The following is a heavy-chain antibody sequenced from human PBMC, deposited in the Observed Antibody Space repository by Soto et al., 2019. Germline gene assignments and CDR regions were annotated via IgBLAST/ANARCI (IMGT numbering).Heavy chain of an antibody. J-gene: IGHJ6*04. V-gene: IGHV1-18*01. CDR3: ARYSSSSPYYYGMDV. CDR2: ISAYNGNT. D-gene: IGHD6-6*01. Sequence: ASVKVSCTASGYTFTSYGISWVRQAPGQGLEWMGWISAYNGNTNYAQKLQGRVTMTTDTSTSTAYMELRSLRSDDTAVYYCARYSSSSPYYYGMDVWGKGTTVTVSS. CDR1: GYTFTSYG.